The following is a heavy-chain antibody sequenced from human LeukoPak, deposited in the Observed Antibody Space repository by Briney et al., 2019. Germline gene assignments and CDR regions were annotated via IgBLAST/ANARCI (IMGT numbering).Heavy chain of an antibody. J-gene: IGHJ3*02. Sequence: ASVKVSCKASGYTFTGYYMHGVRQAPGQGREWMGWINPNSGGTNYAQKFQGRVTMTRDTSISTAYMELSRLRSAATAVYYCARATRQLVPDAFDIWGQGTMVTVSS. D-gene: IGHD6-13*01. V-gene: IGHV1-2*02. CDR3: ARATRQLVPDAFDI. CDR1: GYTFTGYY. CDR2: INPNSGGT.